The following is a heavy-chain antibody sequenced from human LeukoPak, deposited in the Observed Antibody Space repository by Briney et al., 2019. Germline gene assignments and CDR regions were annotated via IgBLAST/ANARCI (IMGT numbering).Heavy chain of an antibody. Sequence: GESLKISCKGSGYSFTSYWIGWVRQMPGKGLEWMGIIYPGDSDTRYSPSFQGQVTISADKSISTAYLQWSSLRASDSAMFYCARLASSSSRSVDYWGQGTLVTVSS. CDR3: ARLASSSSRSVDY. CDR1: GYSFTSYW. D-gene: IGHD6-6*01. CDR2: IYPGDSDT. V-gene: IGHV5-51*01. J-gene: IGHJ4*02.